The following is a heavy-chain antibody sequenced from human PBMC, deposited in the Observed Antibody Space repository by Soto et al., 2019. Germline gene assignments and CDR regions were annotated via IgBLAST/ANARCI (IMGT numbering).Heavy chain of an antibody. Sequence: LRLSCAASGFTFISYAMNRVRHAPGKGLEWVSAISGSGGSTYYADSVKGRFTIPRDNSKNTLYLQMNSLRAQDTAVYYCAKTPNYSSSCCAPDPFFDFWGQGTLVTFSS. V-gene: IGHV3-23*01. J-gene: IGHJ4*02. CDR3: AKTPNYSSSCCAPDPFFDF. CDR1: GFTFISYA. CDR2: ISGSGGST. D-gene: IGHD6-13*01.